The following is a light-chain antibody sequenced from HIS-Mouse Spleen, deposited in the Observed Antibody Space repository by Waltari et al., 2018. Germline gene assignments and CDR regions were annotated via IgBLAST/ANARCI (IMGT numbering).Light chain of an antibody. J-gene: IGLJ2*01. Sequence: SYELTQPPSVSVSPGQTARITCSGDALPKKCAYWYQQKSGQAPVLVIYEDSKRPSGIPERFSGASSGTMATLTSSGGQVEDEAYYYCYSTDSSGNHRVFGGGTKLTVL. V-gene: IGLV3-10*01. CDR2: EDS. CDR3: YSTDSSGNHRV. CDR1: ALPKKC.